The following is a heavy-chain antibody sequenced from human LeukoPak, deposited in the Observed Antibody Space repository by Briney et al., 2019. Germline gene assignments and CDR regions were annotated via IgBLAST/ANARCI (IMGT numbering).Heavy chain of an antibody. CDR3: ARYCSSTSCSEVDY. V-gene: IGHV3-21*01. CDR2: ISSSSSYI. CDR1: GFTFSDYT. J-gene: IGHJ4*02. Sequence: GGSLRLSCAASGFTFSDYTMNWVRQAPGKGLEWVSSISSSSSYIYYADSLKGRFTISRDNAQNSLYLQMNSLRAEDTAVYYCARYCSSTSCSEVDYWGQGTLVTVSS. D-gene: IGHD2-2*01.